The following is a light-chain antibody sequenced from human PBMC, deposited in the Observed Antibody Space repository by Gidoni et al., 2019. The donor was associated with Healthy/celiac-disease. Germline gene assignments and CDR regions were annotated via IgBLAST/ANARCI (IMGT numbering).Light chain of an antibody. CDR1: QSVSSY. J-gene: IGKJ5*01. V-gene: IGKV3-11*01. CDR3: QQRSNWPPT. CDR2: DAS. Sequence: EIVLTQSQATLSLSPGERATLSYRASQSVSSYLAWYQQKPGQAPRLLIYDASNRSTVIPARFSGSGSGTDFTLTISSLEPDDFAVYYCQQRSNWPPTFGQGTRLEIK.